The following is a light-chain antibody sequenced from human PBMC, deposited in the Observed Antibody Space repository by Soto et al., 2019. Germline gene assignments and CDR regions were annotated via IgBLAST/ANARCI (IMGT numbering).Light chain of an antibody. CDR1: QSISTW. J-gene: IGKJ2*01. CDR3: QQNNNLGT. Sequence: DIQMTQSPSTLSASVGDGVTITYRASQSISTWLAWFQQKPGKAPKLLIYKASNLESGVPSRFSGSGSGTEFTLTISNLQPDDFATYYCQQNNNLGTFGQGTKLEI. CDR2: KAS. V-gene: IGKV1-5*03.